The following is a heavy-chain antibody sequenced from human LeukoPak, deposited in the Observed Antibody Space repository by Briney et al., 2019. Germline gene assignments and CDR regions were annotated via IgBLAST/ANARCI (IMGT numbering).Heavy chain of an antibody. CDR1: GYSFTSYC. Sequence: GESLKITCKGSGYSFTSYCRGWVSPMPGKGLEWLGTLYPGDSDTRYSPSLQGQVTISADKSISTAYLQWSSLKASDTAIYYCARHAFHDDNSGYYFAYWGQGTLVTVSS. CDR2: LYPGDSDT. V-gene: IGHV5-51*01. CDR3: ARHAFHDDNSGYYFAY. J-gene: IGHJ4*02. D-gene: IGHD3-22*01.